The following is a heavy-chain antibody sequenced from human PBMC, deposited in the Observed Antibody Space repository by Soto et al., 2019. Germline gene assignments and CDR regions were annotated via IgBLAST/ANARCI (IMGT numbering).Heavy chain of an antibody. D-gene: IGHD1-1*01. Sequence: SETLSLTCVVSGGPISSGGYSWTWIRQPPGRGLEWIGYISQSGSADYNPSLKSRVTISVDTSKNQFSLRFSSVTAADTAVYYCARDRNGLGGIDFWGQGILVTVSS. J-gene: IGHJ4*02. CDR2: ISQSGSA. CDR1: GGPISSGGYS. CDR3: ARDRNGLGGIDF. V-gene: IGHV4-30-2*01.